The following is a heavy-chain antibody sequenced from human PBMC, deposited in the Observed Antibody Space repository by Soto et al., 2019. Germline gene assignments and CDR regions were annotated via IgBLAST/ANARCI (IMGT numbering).Heavy chain of an antibody. CDR3: AVPGIAVAGTGAYAFDI. J-gene: IGHJ3*02. CDR2: IVVGGGNT. D-gene: IGHD6-19*01. CDR1: GFTFTSSA. Sequence: SVKVSCKASGFTFTSSAVQWVRQARGRRLEWIGWIVVGGGNTNYAQKFQERVTITRDMSTSTAYMELSSLRSEDTAVYYCAVPGIAVAGTGAYAFDIWGQGTMVTVSS. V-gene: IGHV1-58*01.